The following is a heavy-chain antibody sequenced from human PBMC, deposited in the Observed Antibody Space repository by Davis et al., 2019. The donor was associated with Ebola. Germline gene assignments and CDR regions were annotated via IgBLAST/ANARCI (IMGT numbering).Heavy chain of an antibody. V-gene: IGHV3-73*01. Sequence: GESLKISCAASGFTFSGSAMHWVRQASGKGLEWVGRIRSKANSYATAYAASVKGRFTISRDNAKNSLYLQMNSLRAEDTALYYCAKVKIAAAGIVFYFDYWGQGTLVTVSS. D-gene: IGHD6-13*01. J-gene: IGHJ4*02. CDR1: GFTFSGSA. CDR2: IRSKANSYAT. CDR3: AKVKIAAAGIVFYFDY.